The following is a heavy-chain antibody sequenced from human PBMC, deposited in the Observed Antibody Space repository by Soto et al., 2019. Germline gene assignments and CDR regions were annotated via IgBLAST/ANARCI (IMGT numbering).Heavy chain of an antibody. V-gene: IGHV1-46*03. J-gene: IGHJ4*02. CDR1: GYTFTRHY. CDR2: INPSSGSI. D-gene: IGHD3-10*01. CDR3: IRWLGRYYFDY. Sequence: QVQLVQSGAEVKKPGASVKVSCKASGYTFTRHYMHWVRQAPGQGLEWMGIINPSSGSISHAQKFQGRVTMTRDASTSTVYMDLSSMRSEDTAVYYCIRWLGRYYFDYWGQGTLVPVSS.